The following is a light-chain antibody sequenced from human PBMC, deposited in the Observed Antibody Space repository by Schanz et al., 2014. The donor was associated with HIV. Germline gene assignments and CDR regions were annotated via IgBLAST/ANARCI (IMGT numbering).Light chain of an antibody. CDR1: RSEMAAQNC. V-gene: IGLV2-11*02. Sequence: AALRKPREVRGKPGQKVRIEGEGSRSEMAAQNCISWYQQHPGKAPKLMIYDVSKRPSGVPDRFSGSKSGNTASLTISGLQTESEAHYYCCSSPXSYTFVVFGGGTKLTVL. CDR2: DVS. J-gene: IGLJ3*02. CDR3: CSSPXSYTFVV.